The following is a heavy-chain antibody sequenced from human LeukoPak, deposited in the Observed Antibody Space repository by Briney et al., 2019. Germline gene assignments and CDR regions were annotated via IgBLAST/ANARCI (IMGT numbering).Heavy chain of an antibody. CDR2: INPNSGGT. J-gene: IGHJ6*03. Sequence: ASVKVSCKASGYTFTGYYMHWVRQAPGQGLEWMGWINPNSGGTNYAQKFQGRVTMTRDTSISTAYMELSRLRSDDTAVYYCARGGIVVVPAARDYYYYMDVWGKGTTVTVSS. CDR1: GYTFTGYY. V-gene: IGHV1-2*02. CDR3: ARGGIVVVPAARDYYYYMDV. D-gene: IGHD2-2*01.